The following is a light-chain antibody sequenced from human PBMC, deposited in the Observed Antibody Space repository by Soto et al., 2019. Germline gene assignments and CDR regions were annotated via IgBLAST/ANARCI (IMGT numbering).Light chain of an antibody. Sequence: ENVLTQSPATLSLSPGERATLSCRASQSVSTYLAWYQQKPGQAPRLLIYDTSNRATGTPARFSGSGSGTDFTLTSSSLEPEDFAVYDCQQRSNWPPMWTFGQGTKVEIK. J-gene: IGKJ1*01. CDR3: QQRSNWPPMWT. V-gene: IGKV3-11*01. CDR1: QSVSTY. CDR2: DTS.